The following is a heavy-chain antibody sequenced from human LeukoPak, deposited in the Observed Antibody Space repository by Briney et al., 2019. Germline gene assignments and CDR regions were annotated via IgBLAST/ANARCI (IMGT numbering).Heavy chain of an antibody. CDR3: ARDQGDSTSGYMDV. Sequence: SETLSLTCAVYGGSLNGHYWSWIRQPPGKGLEWIGEGSESGGTKFNPSLKSRVTISADTSKNQFSLKLNSVTAADTAVYYCARDQGDSTSGYMDVWGKGTTVTVSS. J-gene: IGHJ6*03. D-gene: IGHD6-6*01. CDR2: GSESGGT. V-gene: IGHV4-34*01. CDR1: GGSLNGHY.